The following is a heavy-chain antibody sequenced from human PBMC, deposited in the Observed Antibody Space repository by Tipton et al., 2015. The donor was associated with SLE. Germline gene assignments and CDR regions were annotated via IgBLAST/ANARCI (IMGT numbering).Heavy chain of an antibody. D-gene: IGHD3-22*01. CDR1: GFTLSTYG. Sequence: SLRLSCAASGFTLSTYGLHWVRHAPGKGLEWVAFIRYDGSNEYYADSVQGRFTISRDNSKNTLYLQMNSLRPEDTAVYYCAKPRYYYDGSALFDSWGQGTLVTVSS. CDR3: AKPRYYYDGSALFDS. V-gene: IGHV3-30*02. J-gene: IGHJ4*02. CDR2: IRYDGSNE.